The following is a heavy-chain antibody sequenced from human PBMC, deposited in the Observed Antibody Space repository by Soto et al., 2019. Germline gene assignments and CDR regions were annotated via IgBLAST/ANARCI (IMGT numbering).Heavy chain of an antibody. V-gene: IGHV3-23*01. CDR3: AKMAPCVPAATRSAFDI. D-gene: IGHD2-2*01. CDR2: ISGSGGST. CDR1: GFTFSSYA. J-gene: IGHJ3*02. Sequence: PGGSLRLSCAASGFTFSSYAMSWVRQAPGKGLEWVSAISGSGGSTHYADSVKGRFTISRDNSKNTLYLQMNSLRAEDTAVYYCAKMAPCVPAATRSAFDIWAQGTTVPVSS.